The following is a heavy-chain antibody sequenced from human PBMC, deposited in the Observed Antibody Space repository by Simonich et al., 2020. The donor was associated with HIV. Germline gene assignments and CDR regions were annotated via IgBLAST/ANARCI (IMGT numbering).Heavy chain of an antibody. CDR2: SNPHRGGT. Sequence: QVQLVQSGAEVQKPGASVKVSCKASEYTFTGYYMHWVRQAPGQGLEGMGRSNPHRGGTNEAQKFQGRVTMTRDTSISTAYMELSRLRSDDTAVYYCARGGAYYEGGAFDIWGQGTMVTVSS. J-gene: IGHJ3*02. D-gene: IGHD3-22*01. CDR1: EYTFTGYY. CDR3: ARGGAYYEGGAFDI. V-gene: IGHV1-2*02.